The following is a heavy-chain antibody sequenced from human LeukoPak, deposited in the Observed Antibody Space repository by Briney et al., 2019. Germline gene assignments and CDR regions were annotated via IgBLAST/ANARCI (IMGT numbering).Heavy chain of an antibody. CDR2: INPNSGGT. Sequence: GASVKVSCKASGYTFTGYYMHWVRQAPGQGLEWMGRINPNSGGTNYAQKFQGRVNMTRDTSISTAYMELSRLRSDDTAVYYCARTINHCSSTSCSDPWGQGTLVTVSS. V-gene: IGHV1-2*06. D-gene: IGHD2-2*01. CDR3: ARTINHCSSTSCSDP. J-gene: IGHJ5*02. CDR1: GYTFTGYY.